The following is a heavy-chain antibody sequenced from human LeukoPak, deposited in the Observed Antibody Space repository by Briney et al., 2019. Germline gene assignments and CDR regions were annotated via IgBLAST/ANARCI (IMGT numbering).Heavy chain of an antibody. J-gene: IGHJ5*02. CDR1: GGSFSGYY. CDR3: ARRTPNEYYDILTGYRNWFDP. V-gene: IGHV4-34*01. D-gene: IGHD3-9*01. Sequence: SETLSLTCAVYGGSFSGYYWSWIRQPPGKGLEWIGEINHSGSTNYNPSLKSRVTISVDTSKNQFSLKLSSVTAADTAVYYCARRTPNEYYDILTGYRNWFDPWGQGTLVTVSS. CDR2: INHSGST.